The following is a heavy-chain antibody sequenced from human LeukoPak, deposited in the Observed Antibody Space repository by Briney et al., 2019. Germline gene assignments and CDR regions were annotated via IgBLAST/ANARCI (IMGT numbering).Heavy chain of an antibody. CDR1: GGSFTGYY. V-gene: IGHV4-34*01. Sequence: SETLSLTCAVYGGSFTGYYWSWIRQPPGKGMEWIGEINHSGSTNYNPSLKSRVTISVDTSKNQFSLKLSSVTAADTAVYYCARWSMVAASHNWFDPWGQGTLVTVSS. CDR2: INHSGST. D-gene: IGHD2-15*01. CDR3: ARWSMVAASHNWFDP. J-gene: IGHJ5*02.